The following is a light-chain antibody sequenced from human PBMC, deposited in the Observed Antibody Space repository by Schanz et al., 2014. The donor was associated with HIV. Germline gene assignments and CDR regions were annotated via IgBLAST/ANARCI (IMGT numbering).Light chain of an antibody. CDR1: QSIRRW. Sequence: DIQMTQSPSTLSASVGDRVTITCRASQSIRRWLAWYQQKPGKAPKVLMYEASNLASGVPSRFSGSGSGTEFTLTISSLQPDDLGSYYCQQYDSYPATFGGGTKVEIK. V-gene: IGKV1-5*03. CDR3: QQYDSYPAT. J-gene: IGKJ4*01. CDR2: EAS.